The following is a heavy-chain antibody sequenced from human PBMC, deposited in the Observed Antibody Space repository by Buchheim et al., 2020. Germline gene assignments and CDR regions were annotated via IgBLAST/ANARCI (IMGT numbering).Heavy chain of an antibody. CDR2: INHSGST. V-gene: IGHV4-34*01. CDR3: ARGYIWWSYRYTF. CDR1: GGSFSGFY. Sequence: QVQLQQWGAGQLKPSETLSLNCAVHGGSFSGFYWSWIRQPPGKGLEGIGEINHSGSTNYNLSLKSRVTISVDTSKNQFSLKLSSVTAADTAVYYCARGYIWWSYRYTFWGLGTL. D-gene: IGHD3-16*02. J-gene: IGHJ4*02.